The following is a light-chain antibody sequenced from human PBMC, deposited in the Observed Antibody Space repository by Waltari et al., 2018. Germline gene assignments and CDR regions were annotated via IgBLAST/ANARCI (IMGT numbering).Light chain of an antibody. J-gene: IGKJ1*01. CDR2: AAS. CDR3: QHHLRLPAT. V-gene: IGKV3-20*01. CDR1: QSISRF. Sequence: EIVLTQSPVTLSLSPGGRATLPCRASQSISRFLAWYQQKPGRAPRLLIYAASTRATGIPDRFSGSGYGTDFSLTISGLEPEDVAVYYCQHHLRLPATFGQGTKVEIK.